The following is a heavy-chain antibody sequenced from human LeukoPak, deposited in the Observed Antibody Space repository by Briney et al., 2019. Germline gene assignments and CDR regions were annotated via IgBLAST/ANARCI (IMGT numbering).Heavy chain of an antibody. CDR1: GGSISSYY. D-gene: IGHD5-24*01. CDR2: VYYTGST. V-gene: IGHV4-59*12. CDR3: ARGNGYNRL. J-gene: IGHJ4*02. Sequence: SETLSLTCTVSGGSISSYYWSWIRQPPGKGLEWIGYVYYTGSTNCNPSLESRVTISVDTSKNQFSLNLRSVTAADTAVYYCARGNGYNRLWGQGTLVTVSS.